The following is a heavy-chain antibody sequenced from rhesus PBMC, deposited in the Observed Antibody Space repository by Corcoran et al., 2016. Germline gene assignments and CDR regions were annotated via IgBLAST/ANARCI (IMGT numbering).Heavy chain of an antibody. D-gene: IGHD1-44*02. V-gene: IGHV4-122*02. CDR2: IIYSGST. J-gene: IGHJ4*01. CDR1: VGSTRRGYYS. CDR3: ARSSGSYYFDY. Sequence: QVQLQESGPGLVKPSETLSLTCAVSVGSTRRGYYSCSWIRQPPGKGLECIGYIIYSGSTSYNPSLKSRVTISRDTSKNQFSLRLSSVTAADTAVYYCARSSGSYYFDYWGQGVLVTVSS.